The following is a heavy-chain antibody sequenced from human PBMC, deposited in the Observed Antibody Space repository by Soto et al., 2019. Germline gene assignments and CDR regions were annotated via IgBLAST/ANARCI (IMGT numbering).Heavy chain of an antibody. CDR2: ISYRGNT. J-gene: IGHJ4*02. CDR1: GGSISSGAYY. Sequence: QVQLQESGPGLVTPSQSLSLTCTVSGGSISSGAYYWRWIRQHPGRGLGWIGHISYRGNTDYNPSRESRVAISLDTPRNQFSLKLRSVSAADTAVYYCAASPNADFFDYWGQGALVTVSA. CDR3: AASPNADFFDY. V-gene: IGHV4-31*03.